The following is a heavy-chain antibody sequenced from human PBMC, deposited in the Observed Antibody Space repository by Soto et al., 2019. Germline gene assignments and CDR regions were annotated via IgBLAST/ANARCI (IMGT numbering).Heavy chain of an antibody. Sequence: QPGGSLRLSCAASGFTFSSYGMHWVRQAPGKGLEWVAVIWYDGSNKYYADSVKGRFTISRDNSKNTLYLQMNSLRAEDTAVYYCARNPYNSGSYGDFDYWGQGTLVTVSS. CDR2: IWYDGSNK. D-gene: IGHD1-26*01. V-gene: IGHV3-33*01. J-gene: IGHJ4*02. CDR1: GFTFSSYG. CDR3: ARNPYNSGSYGDFDY.